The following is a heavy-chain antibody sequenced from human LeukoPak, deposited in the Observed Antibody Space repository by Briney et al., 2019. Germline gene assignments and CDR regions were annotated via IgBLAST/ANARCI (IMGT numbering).Heavy chain of an antibody. CDR2: IHTSGST. Sequence: SETLSLTCSVPGGSISTYYWSWIRQPAGKGLEGIAQIHTSGSTNFNPSLKSRVSISMDTPNNQFSLMISSVTAADTAIYSCAGRGLSTGWTFDYWGHGTLVTVSS. J-gene: IGHJ4*01. D-gene: IGHD6-19*01. CDR1: GGSISTYY. CDR3: AGRGLSTGWTFDY. V-gene: IGHV4-4*07.